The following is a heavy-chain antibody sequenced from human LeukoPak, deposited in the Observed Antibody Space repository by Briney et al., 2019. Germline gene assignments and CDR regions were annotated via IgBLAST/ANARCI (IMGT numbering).Heavy chain of an antibody. CDR3: ARAYYGSGSPKV. D-gene: IGHD3-10*01. V-gene: IGHV1-8*01. CDR1: GYTFTSYD. J-gene: IGHJ4*02. Sequence: ASVKVSCKASGYTFTSYDINWVRQATGQGLEWMGWMNPNSGNTGYAQKFQGRVTMTRNTSISTAYMELSSLRSEDTAVYYCARAYYGSGSPKVWGQGTLVTVSS. CDR2: MNPNSGNT.